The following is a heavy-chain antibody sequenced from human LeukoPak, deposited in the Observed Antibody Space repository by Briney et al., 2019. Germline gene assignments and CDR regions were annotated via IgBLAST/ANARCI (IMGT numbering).Heavy chain of an antibody. Sequence: SETLSLTCAVYGGSFSGYYWSWIRQPPGKGLEWIGEINHSGSTNYNPSLESRVTISVDTSKNQFSLKLSSVTAADTAVYYCARGSPLYYDFWSGRSEGYMDVWGKGTTVTVSS. J-gene: IGHJ6*03. CDR1: GGSFSGYY. V-gene: IGHV4-34*01. D-gene: IGHD3-3*01. CDR3: ARGSPLYYDFWSGRSEGYMDV. CDR2: INHSGST.